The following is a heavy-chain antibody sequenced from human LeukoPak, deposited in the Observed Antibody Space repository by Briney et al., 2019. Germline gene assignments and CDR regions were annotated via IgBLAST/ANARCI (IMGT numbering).Heavy chain of an antibody. CDR2: ISSSSSYI. CDR1: GGSITSSNYF. Sequence: ETLSLTCTVSGGSITSSNYFWGWIRQSPGKGLEWVSSISSSSSYIYYADSVKGRFTISRDNAKNSLYLQMNSLRAEDTAVYYCARVWVSIAAAGHLQYYYYGMDVWGQGTTVTVSS. J-gene: IGHJ6*02. V-gene: IGHV3-21*01. CDR3: ARVWVSIAAAGHLQYYYYGMDV. D-gene: IGHD6-13*01.